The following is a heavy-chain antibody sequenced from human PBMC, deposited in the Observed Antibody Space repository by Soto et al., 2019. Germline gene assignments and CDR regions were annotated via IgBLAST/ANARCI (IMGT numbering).Heavy chain of an antibody. Sequence: GGSLRLSCAASGFTFSNYIMHWVRQAPGKGLGWVAIILHDGNNKYYADSVKGRFTISRDNSKNTLYLQMNSLRTEDTAIYYCARDDEGGSYCDLGYWGQGTLVTSPQ. CDR1: GFTFSNYI. CDR3: ARDDEGGSYCDLGY. V-gene: IGHV3-30-3*01. CDR2: ILHDGNNK. J-gene: IGHJ4*02. D-gene: IGHD3-10*01.